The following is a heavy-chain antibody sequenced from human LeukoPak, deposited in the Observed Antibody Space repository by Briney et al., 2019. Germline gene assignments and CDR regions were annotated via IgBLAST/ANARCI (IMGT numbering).Heavy chain of an antibody. CDR3: AKQSSGSSFDY. CDR1: GFTFSSYG. D-gene: IGHD3-10*01. J-gene: IGHJ4*02. CDR2: ISYDGSNK. V-gene: IGHV3-30*18. Sequence: GGSLRLSCAASGFTFSSYGMHWVRQAPGKGLEWVAVISYDGSNKYYADSVKGRFTISGDNSKNTLYLQMNSLRAEDTAVYYCAKQSSGSSFDYWGQGTLVTVSS.